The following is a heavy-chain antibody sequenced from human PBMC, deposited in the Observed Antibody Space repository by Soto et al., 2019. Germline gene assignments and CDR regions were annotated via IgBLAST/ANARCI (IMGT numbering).Heavy chain of an antibody. Sequence: SVKVSCKASGGTFSSYAISWVRQAPGQGLEWMGGIIPIFGTANYAQKFQGRVTITADESTSTAYMELSSLRSVDTAVYYCARMTIPYYDFWSGPNWFDPWGQGTLVTVS. J-gene: IGHJ5*02. CDR3: ARMTIPYYDFWSGPNWFDP. CDR2: IIPIFGTA. V-gene: IGHV1-69*13. CDR1: GGTFSSYA. D-gene: IGHD3-3*01.